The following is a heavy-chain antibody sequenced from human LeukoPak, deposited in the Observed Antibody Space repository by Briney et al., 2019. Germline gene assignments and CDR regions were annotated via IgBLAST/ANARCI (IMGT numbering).Heavy chain of an antibody. J-gene: IGHJ4*02. Sequence: PGGPLRLSCAASGFTFSSYAMSWVRQAPGKGLEWVSAISGSGGSTYYADSVKGRFTISRDNSKNTLYLQMNSLRAEDTAVYYCANSMAYSSGSHFDYWGQGTLVTVSS. CDR1: GFTFSSYA. V-gene: IGHV3-23*01. CDR2: ISGSGGST. CDR3: ANSMAYSSGSHFDY. D-gene: IGHD6-19*01.